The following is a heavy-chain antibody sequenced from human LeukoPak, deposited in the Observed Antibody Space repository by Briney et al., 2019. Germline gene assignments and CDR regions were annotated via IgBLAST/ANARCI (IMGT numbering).Heavy chain of an antibody. CDR2: INPNSGGT. V-gene: IGHV1-2*04. Sequence: ASVKVSCKASGGTFSSYAISWVRQAPGQGLEWMGWINPNSGGTNYAQKFQGWVTMTRDTSISTAYMELSGLRSDDTAVYYCARGSITGWPSDYWGQGTLVTVSS. CDR3: ARGSITGWPSDY. J-gene: IGHJ4*02. D-gene: IGHD3-10*01. CDR1: GGTFSSYA.